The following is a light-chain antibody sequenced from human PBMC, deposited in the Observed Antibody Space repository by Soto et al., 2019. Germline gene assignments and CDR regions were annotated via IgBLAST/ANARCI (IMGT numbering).Light chain of an antibody. CDR3: QSYDTSTVV. CDR1: SGSIASNS. CDR2: EDN. Sequence: NFMLTQPHSVSESPGKKVTISCTRSSGSIASNSVQWYQQRPGSAPTTVIYEDNQRPSGVPDRFSGSTDGSSNSASLTISGLQTEDEADYYCQSYDTSTVVFGGGTKLT. J-gene: IGLJ2*01. V-gene: IGLV6-57*04.